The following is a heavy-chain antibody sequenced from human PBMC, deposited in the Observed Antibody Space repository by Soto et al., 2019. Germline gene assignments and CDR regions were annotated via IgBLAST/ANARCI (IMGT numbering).Heavy chain of an antibody. D-gene: IGHD3-3*01. CDR2: ISYDGSNK. Sequence: SLRLSCAASGFTFSSYGIHWVRQAPGKGLEWVAVISYDGSNKYYADSVKGRFTISRDNSKNTLYLQMNSLRAEDTAVYYCAKSVGYDFRSNVDVWGQGTTVTVSS. J-gene: IGHJ6*02. CDR3: AKSVGYDFRSNVDV. CDR1: GFTFSSYG. V-gene: IGHV3-30*18.